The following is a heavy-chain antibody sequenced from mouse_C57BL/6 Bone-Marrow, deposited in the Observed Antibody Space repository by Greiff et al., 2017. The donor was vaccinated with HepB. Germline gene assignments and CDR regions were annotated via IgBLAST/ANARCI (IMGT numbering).Heavy chain of an antibody. J-gene: IGHJ3*01. D-gene: IGHD2-3*01. CDR3: TREGVAGYSWFAY. CDR1: GYTFTSYW. V-gene: IGHV1-5*01. CDR2: IYPGNSDT. Sequence: EVQVVESGTVLARPGASVKMSCKTSGYTFTSYWMHWVKQRPGQGLEWIGAIYPGNSDTSYNQKFKGKAKLTAVTSASTAYMELSSLTNEDSAVYYCTREGVAGYSWFAYWGQGTLVTVSA.